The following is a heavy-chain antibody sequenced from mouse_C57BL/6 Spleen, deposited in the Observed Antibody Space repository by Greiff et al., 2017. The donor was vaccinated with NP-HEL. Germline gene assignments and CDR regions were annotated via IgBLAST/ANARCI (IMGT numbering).Heavy chain of an antibody. Sequence: EVQLVESGGGLVKPGGSLKLSCAASGFTFSSYAMSWVRQTPEKRLEWVATISDGGSYTYYPDNVKGRFTISRDNAKNNLYLQMSELKSEDTAMYYCARDEISLDDWGKGTTLTVSS. CDR1: GFTFSSYA. V-gene: IGHV5-4*01. CDR2: ISDGGSYT. CDR3: ARDEISLDD. J-gene: IGHJ2*01.